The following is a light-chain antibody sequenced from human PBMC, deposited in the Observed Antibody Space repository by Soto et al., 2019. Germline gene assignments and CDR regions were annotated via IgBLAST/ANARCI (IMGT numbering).Light chain of an antibody. Sequence: EIVLTQSPGTLSLSPGERAXXXXXASQSVSSSYLAWYQQKPGQAPRLLIYGASSRATGIPDRFSGSGSGTDFTLTISRLEPEDFAVYYCQQYGXSPLFGQGTRLEIK. CDR1: QSVSSSY. CDR2: GAS. CDR3: QQYGXSPL. J-gene: IGKJ5*01. V-gene: IGKV3-20*01.